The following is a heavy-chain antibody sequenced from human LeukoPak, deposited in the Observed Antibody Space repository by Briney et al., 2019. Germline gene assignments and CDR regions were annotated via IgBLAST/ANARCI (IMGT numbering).Heavy chain of an antibody. D-gene: IGHD3-9*01. CDR2: ISAYNGNT. J-gene: IGHJ6*02. Sequence: ASVKLSCKVSGYTFTSYGISWVRQAPGQGLEWMGWISAYNGNTNYAQNIQGRVTMTTDTSTKTAYMELRSLRSDHTAVYYCARVDHREALYDIDVWGQGTTVTVSS. CDR1: GYTFTSYG. CDR3: ARVDHREALYDIDV. V-gene: IGHV1-18*01.